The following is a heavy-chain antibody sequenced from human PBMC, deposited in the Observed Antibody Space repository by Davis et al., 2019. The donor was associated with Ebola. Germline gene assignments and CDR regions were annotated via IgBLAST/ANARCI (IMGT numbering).Heavy chain of an antibody. CDR2: IIPIFGTA. D-gene: IGHD4-17*01. V-gene: IGHV1-69*05. Sequence: SVKVSCKASGGTFSSYAISWVRQAPGQGLEWMGGIIPIFGTANYAQKFQGRVTMTRDTSTSTVYMELSSLRSEDTAVYYCARDQSTVTTVYFDYWGQGTLVTVSS. CDR1: GGTFSSYA. J-gene: IGHJ4*02. CDR3: ARDQSTVTTVYFDY.